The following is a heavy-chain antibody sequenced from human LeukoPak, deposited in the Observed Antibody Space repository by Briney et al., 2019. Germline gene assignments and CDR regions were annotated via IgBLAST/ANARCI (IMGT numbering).Heavy chain of an antibody. CDR3: ARSTQIVVVPDFDP. CDR1: GFTFSSYG. J-gene: IGHJ5*02. V-gene: IGHV3-30*02. CDR2: IRYDGSNK. D-gene: IGHD2-2*01. Sequence: GGSLRLSCAASGFTFSSYGMHWVRQAPGKGLEWVAFIRYDGSNKYYADSVKGRFTISRDNSKNTLYLQMNSLRAEDTAVYYCARSTQIVVVPDFDPWDQGTLVTVSS.